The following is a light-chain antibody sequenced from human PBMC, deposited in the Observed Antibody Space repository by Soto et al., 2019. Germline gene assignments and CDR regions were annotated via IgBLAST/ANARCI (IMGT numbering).Light chain of an antibody. CDR3: QKYDTAPYT. CDR2: GAS. J-gene: IGKJ2*01. CDR1: QSVIRNY. Sequence: ESVLTQSPGTLSLSPGERATLSCRTSQSVIRNYLAWYQQTPGRSPRLLIYGASNRATGIPDRFSVSGSGTDFTLTITGLEAEDVVVYYCQKYDTAPYTFGQGTRLEIK. V-gene: IGKV3-20*01.